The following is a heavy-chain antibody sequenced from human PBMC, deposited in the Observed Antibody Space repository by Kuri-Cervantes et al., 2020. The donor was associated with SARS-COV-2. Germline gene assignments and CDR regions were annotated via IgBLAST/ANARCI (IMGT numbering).Heavy chain of an antibody. V-gene: IGHV4-59*01. Sequence: SETLSLTCTVSGGSISSYYWSWIRQPPGKGLEWIGYIYYSGSTNYNPSLKSRVTISVDTSKNQFSLKLISVTAADTAVYYCARGGPYGDYGAYYYYGMDVWGQGTTVTVSS. J-gene: IGHJ6*02. CDR1: GGSISSYY. CDR2: IYYSGST. D-gene: IGHD4-17*01. CDR3: ARGGPYGDYGAYYYYGMDV.